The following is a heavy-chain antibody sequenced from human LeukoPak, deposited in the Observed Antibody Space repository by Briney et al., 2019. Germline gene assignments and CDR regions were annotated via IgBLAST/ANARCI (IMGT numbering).Heavy chain of an antibody. CDR3: ARAGYCSSTSCSYYYHYYGMDV. CDR2: ISYDGSNK. J-gene: IGHJ6*02. Sequence: GGSLRLSCAASGFTFSGYGMHWVRQAPGKGLEWVAVISYDGSNKYYADSVKGRFTISRDNSKNTPYLQMDSLRAEDTAVYYCARAGYCSSTSCSYYYHYYGMDVWGQGTTVTVSS. D-gene: IGHD2-2*01. V-gene: IGHV3-30*03. CDR1: GFTFSGYG.